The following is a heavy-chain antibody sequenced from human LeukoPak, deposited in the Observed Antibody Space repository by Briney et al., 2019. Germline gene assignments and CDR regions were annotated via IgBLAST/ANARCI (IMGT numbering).Heavy chain of an antibody. CDR2: IYHSGST. V-gene: IGHV4-30-2*01. J-gene: IGHJ2*01. Sequence: SQTLSLTCAVSGGSISSGGYSWSWIRQPPGKGLEWIGYIYHSGSTYYNPSLKSRVTISVDRSKNQFSLKLSSVTAADMAVYYCARAPLRQLWLGYFDLWGRGTLVTVSS. CDR1: GGSISSGGYS. D-gene: IGHD5-18*01. CDR3: ARAPLRQLWLGYFDL.